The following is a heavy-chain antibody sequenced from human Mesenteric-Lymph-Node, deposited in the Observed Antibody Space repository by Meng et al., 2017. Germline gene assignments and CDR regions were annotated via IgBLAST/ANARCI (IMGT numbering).Heavy chain of an antibody. J-gene: IGHJ4*02. Sequence: QVQRVQPGAGGKKPGASVRASCKASGYSFTNYDLNWVRQATGQGLQWMGWMYPDTGKTYYAQTFQGRVTMTRHTSMGTAYMEPSSVRFDDTAVYYCGRGRFYSDNWGQGTLVTVYS. CDR1: GYSFTNYD. V-gene: IGHV1-8*01. CDR2: MYPDTGKT. CDR3: GRGRFYSDN. D-gene: IGHD3-9*01.